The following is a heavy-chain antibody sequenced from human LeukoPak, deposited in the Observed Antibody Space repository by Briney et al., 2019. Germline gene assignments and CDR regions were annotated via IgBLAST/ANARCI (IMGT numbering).Heavy chain of an antibody. D-gene: IGHD2-2*02. J-gene: IGHJ4*02. Sequence: GASVKVSCKASGYTFTSYGISWVRQAPGQGLEWMGWISAYNGNTNYAQKLQGRVTMTTDTSTSTAYMELRSLRSDDTAVYYCARNLGYCSSTSCYTTEFADYWGQGTLVTVSS. CDR1: GYTFTSYG. CDR3: ARNLGYCSSTSCYTTEFADY. V-gene: IGHV1-18*01. CDR2: ISAYNGNT.